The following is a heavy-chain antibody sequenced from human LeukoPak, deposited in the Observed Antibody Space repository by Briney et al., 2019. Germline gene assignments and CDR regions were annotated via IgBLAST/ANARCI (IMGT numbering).Heavy chain of an antibody. Sequence: SETLSLTCNVYGGSFSGYYWTWIRQSPGMGLEWIGEIIHSGRTNYNPSLTSRVTISVDTSKNQFSLELSSVTAADTAVYYCARGILVTVYAAFDYWGQGTLVTASS. D-gene: IGHD2-8*01. CDR1: GGSFSGYY. CDR2: IIHSGRT. J-gene: IGHJ4*02. V-gene: IGHV4-34*01. CDR3: ARGILVTVYAAFDY.